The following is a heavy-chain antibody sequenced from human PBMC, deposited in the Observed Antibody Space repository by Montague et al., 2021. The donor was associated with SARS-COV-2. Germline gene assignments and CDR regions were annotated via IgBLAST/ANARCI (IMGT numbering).Heavy chain of an antibody. J-gene: IGHJ3*02. Sequence: SLRLSCAASGFTFSNFSMNWVRQAPGKGLEWVANIKGDGNKTYYVDSVKGRFTISRDNAKNSLYLQMNSLRAEDTALYYCARDDGGGDVLTAYYDVFDIWGQGTMVTVSS. V-gene: IGHV3-7*03. CDR3: ARDDGGGDVLTAYYDVFDI. CDR1: GFTFSNFS. CDR2: IKGDGNKT. D-gene: IGHD3-9*01.